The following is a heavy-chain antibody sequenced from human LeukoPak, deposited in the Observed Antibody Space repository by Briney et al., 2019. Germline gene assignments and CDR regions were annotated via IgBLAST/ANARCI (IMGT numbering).Heavy chain of an antibody. V-gene: IGHV4-34*01. CDR1: GGSFSGYY. CDR3: ARGPMRGWSDP. J-gene: IGHJ5*02. Sequence: SETLSLTCAVYGGSFSGYYWSWIRQPPGKGLEWIGEINHSGSTNYNPSLKSRVTIPVDTSKNQFSLKLSSVTAADTAVYYCARGPMRGWSDPWGQGTLVTVSS. D-gene: IGHD3-10*01. CDR2: INHSGST.